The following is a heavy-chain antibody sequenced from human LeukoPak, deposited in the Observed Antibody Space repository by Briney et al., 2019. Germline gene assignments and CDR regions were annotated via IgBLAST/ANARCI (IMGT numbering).Heavy chain of an antibody. CDR1: GGSISSYY. CDR3: ARQVKTYYGSGSFDY. J-gene: IGHJ4*02. V-gene: IGHV4-59*08. Sequence: SETLSLTCTVSGGSISSYYWSWIRPPPGKGLEWTGYIYYSGSTNYNPSLKSRVTISVDTSKNQFSLKLSSVTAADTAVYYCARQVKTYYGSGSFDYWGQGTLVTVSS. D-gene: IGHD3-10*01. CDR2: IYYSGST.